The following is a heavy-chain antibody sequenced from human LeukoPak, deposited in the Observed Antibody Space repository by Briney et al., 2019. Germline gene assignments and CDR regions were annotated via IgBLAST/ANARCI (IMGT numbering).Heavy chain of an antibody. CDR3: AKTKYGSGQAFDI. CDR1: GFTFSSYG. D-gene: IGHD3-10*01. Sequence: GGSLRLSCAASGFTFSSYGMHWVRQAPGKGLEWVAFIRYDGSNKYYADSVKGRFTISRDNSKNTLYLQMNSLRVEDTAVYYCAKTKYGSGQAFDIWGQGTMVTVSS. CDR2: IRYDGSNK. V-gene: IGHV3-30*02. J-gene: IGHJ3*02.